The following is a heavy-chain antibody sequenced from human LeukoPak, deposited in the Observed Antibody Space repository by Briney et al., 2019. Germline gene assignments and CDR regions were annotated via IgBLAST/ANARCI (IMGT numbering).Heavy chain of an antibody. V-gene: IGHV3-74*01. CDR1: GFSFSTYW. CDR2: ISTDGSGT. J-gene: IGHJ4*02. D-gene: IGHD2-15*01. CDR3: ARGWSADYFDY. Sequence: GGSLRLSCAASGFSFSTYWMHWIRQAPWKGLAWVSRISTDGSGTTYADSVKGRFTISRDNAKNSLYLQMNSLRAEDTAVYYCARGWSADYFDYWGQGILVTVSS.